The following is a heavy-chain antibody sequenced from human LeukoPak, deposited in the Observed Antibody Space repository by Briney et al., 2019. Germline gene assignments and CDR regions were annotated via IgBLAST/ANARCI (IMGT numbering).Heavy chain of an antibody. CDR3: AKDGAPYSTGWYY. CDR2: MYTSGST. Sequence: SQTLSLTCTVSGASISSGSYYWNWIRQPAGKGLEWIGRMYTSGSTNFNPSLRSRVTISVDTSKNQLSLKLSSVTAADTAAYYCAKDGAPYSTGWYYWGQGTLVTVSS. J-gene: IGHJ4*02. CDR1: GASISSGSYY. V-gene: IGHV4-61*02. D-gene: IGHD6-19*01.